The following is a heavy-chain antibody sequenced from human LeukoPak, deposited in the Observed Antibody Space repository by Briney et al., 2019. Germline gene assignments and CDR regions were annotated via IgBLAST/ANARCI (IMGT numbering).Heavy chain of an antibody. CDR3: ARDVYYDFTARANWFDP. CDR2: IYTSGST. CDR1: GGSISSGSYY. D-gene: IGHD3-3*01. J-gene: IGHJ5*02. V-gene: IGHV4-61*02. Sequence: PSETLSLTCTVSGGSISSGSYYWSWIRQPAGKGLEWIGRIYTSGSTNYNPSLKSRVTISVETSKNQFSLKLSSVTAADTAVYYCARDVYYDFTARANWFDPWGQGTLVTVSS.